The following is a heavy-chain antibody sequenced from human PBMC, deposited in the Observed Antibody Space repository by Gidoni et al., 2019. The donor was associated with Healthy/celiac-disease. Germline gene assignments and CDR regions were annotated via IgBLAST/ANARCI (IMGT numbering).Heavy chain of an antibody. CDR2: IYYSGST. J-gene: IGHJ2*01. CDR1: GGSISSSSYY. V-gene: IGHV4-39*01. D-gene: IGHD3-3*01. Sequence: QLQLQESGPGLVKPSETLSLTCTVSGGSISSSSYYWGWIRQPPGKGLEWIGSIYYSGSTYYNPSLKSRVTISVDTSKNQFSLKLSSVTAADTAVYYCARHAVNGVVINYWYFDLWGRGTLVTVSS. CDR3: ARHAVNGVVINYWYFDL.